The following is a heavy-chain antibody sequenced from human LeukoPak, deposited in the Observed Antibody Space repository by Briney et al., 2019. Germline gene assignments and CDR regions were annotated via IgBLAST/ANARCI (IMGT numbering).Heavy chain of an antibody. Sequence: GGSLRLSCTVSGFSFSSYALSWVRRAPGKGLEWVSSISTSSSYIYYADSVKGGFTISRDNAKNSLYLQMNSLRAEDTAVYYCARGPTNLVTAASGWFDPWGQGTLVTVSS. CDR1: GFSFSSYA. D-gene: IGHD2-15*01. CDR3: ARGPTNLVTAASGWFDP. J-gene: IGHJ5*02. CDR2: ISTSSSYI. V-gene: IGHV3-21*01.